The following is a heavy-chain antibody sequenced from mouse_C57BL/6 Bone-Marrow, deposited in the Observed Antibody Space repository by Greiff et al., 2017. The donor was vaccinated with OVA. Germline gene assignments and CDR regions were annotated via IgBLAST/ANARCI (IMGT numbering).Heavy chain of an antibody. D-gene: IGHD1-1*01. Sequence: DVKLVESGGGLVKPGGSLKLSCAASGFTFSDYGMHWVRQAPEKGLEWVAYISSGSSTIYYADTVKGRFTISRDNAKNTLFLQMTSLRSEDTAMYYCAKITKGYWGQGTTLTVSS. CDR1: GFTFSDYG. J-gene: IGHJ2*01. CDR2: ISSGSSTI. CDR3: AKITKGY. V-gene: IGHV5-17*01.